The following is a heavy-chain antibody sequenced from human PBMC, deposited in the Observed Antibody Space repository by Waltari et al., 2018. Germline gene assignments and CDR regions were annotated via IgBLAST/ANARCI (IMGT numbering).Heavy chain of an antibody. D-gene: IGHD3-22*01. J-gene: IGHJ4*02. Sequence: QVQLVQSGAEVKKPGSSVKVSCKASGGTFSSYAISWVRQAPGQGLEWMGGIIPILGRANNAQKFQGRVTITADKSTSTAYMELSSLRSEDTAVYYCVRLYYYDSSGAFDYWGQGTLVTVSS. V-gene: IGHV1-69*10. CDR3: VRLYYYDSSGAFDY. CDR1: GGTFSSYA. CDR2: IIPILGRA.